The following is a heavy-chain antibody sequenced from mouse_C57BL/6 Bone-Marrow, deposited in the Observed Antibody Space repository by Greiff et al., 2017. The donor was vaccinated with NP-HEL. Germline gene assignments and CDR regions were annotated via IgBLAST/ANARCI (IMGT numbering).Heavy chain of an antibody. J-gene: IGHJ2*01. CDR2: IDPSDSYT. CDR1: GYTFTSYW. Sequence: QVQLQQPGAELVKPGASVKLSCKASGYTFTSYWMQWVKQRPGQGLEWIGEIDPSDSYTNYNQKFKGKATLTVDTSSSTAYMQLSSLTSEDSAVYYCARGYSRYYFDDWGQGTTLTVSS. CDR3: ARGYSRYYFDD. V-gene: IGHV1-50*01. D-gene: IGHD2-3*01.